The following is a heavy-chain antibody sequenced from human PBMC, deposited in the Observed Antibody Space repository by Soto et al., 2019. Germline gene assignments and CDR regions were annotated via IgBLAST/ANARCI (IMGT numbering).Heavy chain of an antibody. CDR1: GGSISSSSYY. V-gene: IGHV4-39*07. D-gene: IGHD6-13*01. J-gene: IGHJ6*02. CDR2: INHSGST. Sequence: PSETLSLTCTVSGGSISSSSYYWGWIRQPPGKGLEWIGEINHSGSTNYNPSLKSRVTISVDTSKNQFSLKLRSVTAADTAVYFCAREKRERRGYGSSWYYYYFAMDVWGRGTTVTVSS. CDR3: AREKRERRGYGSSWYYYYFAMDV.